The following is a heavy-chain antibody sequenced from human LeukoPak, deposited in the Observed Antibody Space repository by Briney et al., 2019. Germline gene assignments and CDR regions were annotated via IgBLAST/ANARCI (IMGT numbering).Heavy chain of an antibody. CDR3: ARGRGLVRRGL. CDR2: INHSGST. J-gene: IGHJ4*02. CDR1: GGSFSGYY. V-gene: IGHV4-34*01. D-gene: IGHD6-19*01. Sequence: PSETLSLTCTVSGGSFSGYYWSWIRQPPGKGLEWIGEINHSGSTNYNPSLKSRVTISVDTSKNQFSLKLSSVTAADTAVYYCARGRGLVRRGLWSQGTLVTVSS.